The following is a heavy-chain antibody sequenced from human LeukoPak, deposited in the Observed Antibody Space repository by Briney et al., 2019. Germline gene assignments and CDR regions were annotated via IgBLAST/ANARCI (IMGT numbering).Heavy chain of an antibody. CDR1: GLTISSNY. CDR2: IYSGEVT. CDR3: ARISGGSFDI. Sequence: GGSLRLSYAASGLTISSNYMTWVRQAQGTGLEWVSLIYSGEVTFYADSVKGRFTISRDTSHNTLYLQMNRLRTADTAVYYCARISGGSFDIWGQGTTVTV. D-gene: IGHD3-10*01. J-gene: IGHJ3*02. V-gene: IGHV3-53*01.